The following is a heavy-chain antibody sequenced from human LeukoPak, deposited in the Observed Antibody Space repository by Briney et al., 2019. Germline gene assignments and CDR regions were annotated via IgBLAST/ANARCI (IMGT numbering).Heavy chain of an antibody. J-gene: IGHJ4*02. CDR1: GFTLSTYW. CDR2: ISSSSSYI. D-gene: IGHD6-19*01. V-gene: IGHV3-21*01. CDR3: ARDLVAADNFDY. Sequence: GGSLRLSCEASGFTLSTYWMTWVRQAPGKGLEWVSSISSSSSYIYYADSVKGRFTISRDNAKNSLYLQMNSLRAEDTAVYYCARDLVAADNFDYWGQGTLVTVSS.